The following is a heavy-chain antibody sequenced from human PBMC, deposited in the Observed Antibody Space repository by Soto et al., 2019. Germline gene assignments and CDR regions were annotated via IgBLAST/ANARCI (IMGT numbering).Heavy chain of an antibody. J-gene: IGHJ5*02. CDR2: VHISGHS. Sequence: PSETLSLTCTLSGGSVRAPDWWNWVRQSPDKGLEWIAEVHISGHSNYNPSLRSRVSVSTDSSKNQFYLNLNSVTTADTAIYYCARVRQGCSANNCYFDPWGQGTQVTVSS. V-gene: IGHV4-4*02. CDR1: GGSVRAPDW. D-gene: IGHD1-1*01. CDR3: ARVRQGCSANNCYFDP.